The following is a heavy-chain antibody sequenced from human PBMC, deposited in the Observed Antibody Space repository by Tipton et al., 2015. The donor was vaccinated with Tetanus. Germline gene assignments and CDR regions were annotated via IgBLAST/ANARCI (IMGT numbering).Heavy chain of an antibody. D-gene: IGHD3-22*01. V-gene: IGHV4-4*07. CDR2: LHSSGDT. CDR1: GGSIRGHF. CDR3: AASVVRWFDP. Sequence: TLSLTCTVSGGSIRGHFWSWIRQPAGKGLEWIGRLHSSGDTTYNPSLKSRVTMSVDVSKKQLSLRLTSVTAADTAVYYCAASVVRWFDPWGQGTLVTVSS. J-gene: IGHJ5*02.